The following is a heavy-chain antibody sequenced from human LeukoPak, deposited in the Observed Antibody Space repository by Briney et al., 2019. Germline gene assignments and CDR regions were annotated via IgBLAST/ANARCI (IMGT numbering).Heavy chain of an antibody. V-gene: IGHV4-39*01. CDR2: IYYSGST. CDR3: ARQYGSGSAYTPVVDL. CDR1: GGSISSHYY. Sequence: PSETLSLTCTVSGGSISSHYYWIWIRQPPGKGLEWIGSIYYSGSTYYNPSLKSRVTISVDTSENQFSLKLTSLTAAETAVYYCARQYGSGSAYTPVVDLWGQGTLVTVSS. D-gene: IGHD3-10*01. J-gene: IGHJ4*02.